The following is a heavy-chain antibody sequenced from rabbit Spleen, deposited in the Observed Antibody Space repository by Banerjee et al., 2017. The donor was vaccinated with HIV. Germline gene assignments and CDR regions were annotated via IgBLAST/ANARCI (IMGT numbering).Heavy chain of an antibody. CDR2: IAGSSSGFT. J-gene: IGHJ2*01. D-gene: IGHD1-1*01. CDR1: GFSFSGYW. V-gene: IGHV1S40*01. CDR3: ARNYVNAFDP. Sequence: QSLEESGGDLVKPGASLTLTCTASGFSFSGYWMWWVRQAPGEGLEWISCIAGSSSGFTYSATWAKGRFTISKTSSTTVTLQMTRLTAADTATYFCARNYVNAFDPWGPGTLVTVS.